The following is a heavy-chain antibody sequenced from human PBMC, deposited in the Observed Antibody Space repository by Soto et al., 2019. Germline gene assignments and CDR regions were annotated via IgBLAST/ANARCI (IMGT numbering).Heavy chain of an antibody. J-gene: IGHJ6*02. Sequence: GGSLRLSCAVSGFTFRSSPMSWVRRAPGKGLEWVSAFSGGGGSTYYAESVKGRFTISRDNSKNTLYLQMNSLRAEDTAVYYCARDEAMGDFGMDVWGQGTTVTVSS. CDR2: FSGGGGST. CDR1: GFTFRSSP. V-gene: IGHV3-23*01. CDR3: ARDEAMGDFGMDV. D-gene: IGHD3-16*01.